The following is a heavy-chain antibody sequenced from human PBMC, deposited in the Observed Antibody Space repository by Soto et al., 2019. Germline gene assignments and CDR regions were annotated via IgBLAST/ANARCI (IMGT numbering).Heavy chain of an antibody. CDR1: GGSISSSSYY. Sequence: QLQLQESGPGLVKPSETLSLTCTVSGGSISSSSYYWGWIRQPPGKGLEWIGSIYYSGSTYYNPSLKSRVTISVDTSKNQFSLKLSSVTAADTAVYYCARHQPPRLPVDYWGQGTLVTVSS. D-gene: IGHD6-25*01. CDR2: IYYSGST. V-gene: IGHV4-39*01. CDR3: ARHQPPRLPVDY. J-gene: IGHJ4*02.